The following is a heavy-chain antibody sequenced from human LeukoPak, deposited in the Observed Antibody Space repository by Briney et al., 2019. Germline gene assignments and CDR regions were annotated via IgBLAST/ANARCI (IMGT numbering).Heavy chain of an antibody. D-gene: IGHD3-3*01. CDR3: ARDRSIFGVVNRDPDAFDI. J-gene: IGHJ3*02. CDR2: IYYSGST. Sequence: SQTLSLTCTVSGGSISSGDYYWSWIRQPPGKGLEWIGYIYYSGSTYYNPSLKSRVTISVDTSKNQFSLKLSSVTAADTAVYYCARDRSIFGVVNRDPDAFDIWGPGTMVTVSS. V-gene: IGHV4-30-4*08. CDR1: GGSISSGDYY.